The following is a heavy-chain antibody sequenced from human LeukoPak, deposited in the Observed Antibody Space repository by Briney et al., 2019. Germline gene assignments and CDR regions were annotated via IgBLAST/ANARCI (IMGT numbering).Heavy chain of an antibody. CDR1: GFTFSSYW. V-gene: IGHV3-7*02. D-gene: IGHD6-13*01. CDR3: ARAYSSSWYYFDY. J-gene: IGHJ4*02. Sequence: GGSLRLSCAASGFTFSSYWMSWVRQAPGKGLEWVANIKRDGSEKYYVDSVKGRFTISRDNAKNSLYLQMNSLRAEDTAVYYCARAYSSSWYYFDYWGQGTLVTVSS. CDR2: IKRDGSEK.